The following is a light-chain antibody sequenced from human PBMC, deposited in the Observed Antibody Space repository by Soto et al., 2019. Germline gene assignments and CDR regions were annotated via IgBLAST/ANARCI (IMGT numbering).Light chain of an antibody. Sequence: QSALTQPASVSGSPGQSITISCTGTTNDVGGYNYVSWYQQHPGKAPKLLIFEVSSRPSGVSNRFSGSKSGNTASLTISALQAEDEAEYFCSSYSSSSTLYVFGTGTKVTVL. J-gene: IGLJ1*01. CDR3: SSYSSSSTLYV. V-gene: IGLV2-14*01. CDR1: TNDVGGYNY. CDR2: EVS.